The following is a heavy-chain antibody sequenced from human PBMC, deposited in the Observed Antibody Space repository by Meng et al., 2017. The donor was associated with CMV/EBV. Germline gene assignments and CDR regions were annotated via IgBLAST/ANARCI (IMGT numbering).Heavy chain of an antibody. J-gene: IGHJ5*02. V-gene: IGHV2-5*01. Sequence: SGVGVGWIRQSPGKALEWLALIYWNDDKRYSPSLKSRLTITKDTSKNQVVLTMTNMDPVDTATYYCAHLHTYYDFWSGYYTGWFDPWGQGTLVTVSS. CDR2: IYWNDDK. CDR1: SGVG. D-gene: IGHD3-3*01. CDR3: AHLHTYYDFWSGYYTGWFDP.